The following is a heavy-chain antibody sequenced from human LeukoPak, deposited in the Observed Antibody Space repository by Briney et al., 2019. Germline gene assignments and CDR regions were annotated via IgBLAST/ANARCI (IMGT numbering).Heavy chain of an antibody. Sequence: SVKVSCKASGFTFTSSAMQWVRQARGQRLEWIGWIVVGSGNTNYAQKFQERVTITRDMSTSTAYMELSSLRSEDTAVYYCAADWWELRARPYGHYYYMDVWGKGTTVTVSS. CDR3: AADWWELRARPYGHYYYMDV. D-gene: IGHD1-26*01. CDR2: IVVGSGNT. CDR1: GFTFTSSA. J-gene: IGHJ6*03. V-gene: IGHV1-58*02.